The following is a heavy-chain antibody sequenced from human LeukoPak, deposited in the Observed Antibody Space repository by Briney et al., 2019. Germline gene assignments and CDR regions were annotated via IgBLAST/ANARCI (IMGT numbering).Heavy chain of an antibody. D-gene: IGHD5-18*01. V-gene: IGHV3-21*01. CDR3: ARDGESEIHLDY. J-gene: IGHJ4*02. Sequence: GGSLRLSCAASGFTFSSYSMNWVRQAPGKGLEWVSSISSSSSYIYYADSVKGRFTISRDNAKNSLYLQMNSLRAEDTAVYYCARDGESEIHLDYWGQGTLVTVSS. CDR1: GFTFSSYS. CDR2: ISSSSSYI.